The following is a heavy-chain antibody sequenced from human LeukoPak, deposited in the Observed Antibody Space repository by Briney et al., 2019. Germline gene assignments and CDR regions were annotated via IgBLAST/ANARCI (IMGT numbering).Heavy chain of an antibody. V-gene: IGHV4-59*01. CDR3: AREDGGNSGYFDY. J-gene: IGHJ4*02. CDR1: GGSISSYY. CDR2: IYYSGST. D-gene: IGHD4-23*01. Sequence: PSETLSLTCTVSGGSISSYYRSWIRQPPGKGLEWIGYIYYSGSTNYNPSLKSRVTISVDTSKNQFSLKLSSVTAADTAVYYCAREDGGNSGYFDYWGQGTLVTVSS.